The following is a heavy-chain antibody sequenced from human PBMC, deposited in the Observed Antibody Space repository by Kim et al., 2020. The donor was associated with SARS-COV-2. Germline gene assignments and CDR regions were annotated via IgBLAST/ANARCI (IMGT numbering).Heavy chain of an antibody. CDR3: ARDRYPYGQGWFDP. J-gene: IGHJ5*02. CDR1: GYTFTRYA. V-gene: IGHV7-4-1*02. Sequence: ASVKVSCKASGYTFTRYAMNWVRQAPGQGLEWMGWINTNTGNPTYAQGFTGRFVFSLDTSDSTAYLQISSLMAEDTAVYYCARDRYPYGQGWFDPWGQGTLVTVSS. D-gene: IGHD2-2*02. CDR2: INTNTGNP.